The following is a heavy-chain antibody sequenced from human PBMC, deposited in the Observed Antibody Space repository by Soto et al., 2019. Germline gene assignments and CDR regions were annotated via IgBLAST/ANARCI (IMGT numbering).Heavy chain of an antibody. V-gene: IGHV3-23*01. CDR3: AKDRRAGGNYGFYSDF. J-gene: IGHJ5*01. D-gene: IGHD1-26*01. CDR2: SSATGAGT. CDR1: GFPFSSYG. Sequence: EVQLLESGGGLVQPGGSLRLSCAASGFPFSSYGMTWVRQAPGKGLEWVSFSSATGAGTYYADSVKGRFTISRDNSKNTLYLQMTSLRADDTAVYYCAKDRRAGGNYGFYSDFWGHGALVIVSS.